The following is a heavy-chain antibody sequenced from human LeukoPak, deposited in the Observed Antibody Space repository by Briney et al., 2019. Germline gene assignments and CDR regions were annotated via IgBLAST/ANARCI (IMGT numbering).Heavy chain of an antibody. CDR1: GGSLSGYY. CDR2: INHSGST. J-gene: IGHJ4*02. Sequence: PSETLSLTCAVYGGSLSGYYWSWIRQPPGKWLEWIGEINHSGSTNYNPSLKSRVTISVDTSKNQFSLRLSSVTAADTAVYYCARGRISQWLVRFDYWGQGTLVTVSS. V-gene: IGHV4-34*01. CDR3: ARGRISQWLVRFDY. D-gene: IGHD6-19*01.